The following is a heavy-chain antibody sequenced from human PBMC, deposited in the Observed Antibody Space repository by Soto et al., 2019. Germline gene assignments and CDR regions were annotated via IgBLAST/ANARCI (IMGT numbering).Heavy chain of an antibody. CDR2: ISYDGSNK. D-gene: IGHD3-22*01. J-gene: IGHJ5*02. Sequence: LRLSCAASGFTFSSYAMHWVRQAPGKGLEWVAVISYDGSNKYYADSVKGRFTISRDNSKNTLYLQMNSLRAEDTAVYYCARALKAHYYDSSDNWFDPWGQGTLVTVSS. CDR3: ARALKAHYYDSSDNWFDP. CDR1: GFTFSSYA. V-gene: IGHV3-30-3*01.